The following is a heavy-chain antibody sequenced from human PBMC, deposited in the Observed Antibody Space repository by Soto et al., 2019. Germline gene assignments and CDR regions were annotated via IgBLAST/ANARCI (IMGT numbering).Heavy chain of an antibody. D-gene: IGHD6-19*01. CDR1: GGSVSSGSYY. Sequence: SETLSLTCTVSGGSVSSGSYYWSWIRQPPGKGLEWIGYIYYSGSTNYNPSLKSRVTISVDTSKNQFSLKLSSVTAADTAVYYCARDREVSSGWYAVRTYYYYGMDVWGQGTTVTVSS. CDR3: ARDREVSSGWYAVRTYYYYGMDV. V-gene: IGHV4-61*01. CDR2: IYYSGST. J-gene: IGHJ6*02.